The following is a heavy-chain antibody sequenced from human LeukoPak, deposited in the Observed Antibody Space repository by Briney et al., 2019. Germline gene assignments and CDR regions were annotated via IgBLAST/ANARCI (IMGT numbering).Heavy chain of an antibody. CDR3: ARDEGPDAFDI. Sequence: GASVKVSCKASGGTFSSYAISWVRQALGKGLEWMGGIIPIFGTANYAQKFQGRVTITTDESTSTAYMELSSLRSEDTAVYYCARDEGPDAFDIWGQGTMVTVSS. CDR1: GGTFSSYA. V-gene: IGHV1-69*05. J-gene: IGHJ3*02. CDR2: IIPIFGTA.